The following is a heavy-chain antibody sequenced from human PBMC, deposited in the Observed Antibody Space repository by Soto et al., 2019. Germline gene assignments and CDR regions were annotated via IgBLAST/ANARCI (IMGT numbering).Heavy chain of an antibody. V-gene: IGHV3-21*01. J-gene: IGHJ6*02. CDR2: ISSSSSYI. CDR1: GFTFSSYS. D-gene: IGHD3-10*01. Sequence: EVQLVESGGGLVKPGGSLRLSCAASGFTFSSYSMNWVRQAPGKGLEWVSSISSSSSYIYYADSVKGRFTISRDNAKNSLYLQMNSLRAEDTAVYYCARDLRGAPYYYYYYGMDVWGQGTTVTVSS. CDR3: ARDLRGAPYYYYYYGMDV.